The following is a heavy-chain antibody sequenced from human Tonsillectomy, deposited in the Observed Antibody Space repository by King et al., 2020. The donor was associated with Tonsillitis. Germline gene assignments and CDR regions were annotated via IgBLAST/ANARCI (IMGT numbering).Heavy chain of an antibody. V-gene: IGHV4-4*07. CDR1: GGSISTYF. D-gene: IGHD3-10*01. CDR3: AREVSGSYNYYHYYYIDV. J-gene: IGHJ6*03. CDR2: IFTTGST. Sequence: VPLQESGPGLVKPSETLSLTCTVSGGSISTYFWSWIRQPAGKGLEWIGRIFTTGSTDYNPSLKSRVTMSIDTSKNQFSLRLSSVTAADTAVCFCAREVSGSYNYYHYYYIDVWGKGTTVTVSS.